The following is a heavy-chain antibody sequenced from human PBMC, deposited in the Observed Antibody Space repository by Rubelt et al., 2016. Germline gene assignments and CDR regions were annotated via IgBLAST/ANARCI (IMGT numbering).Heavy chain of an antibody. CDR3: ARTLGDGYYYGMDV. CDR2: INPSGGST. D-gene: IGHD5-24*01. J-gene: IGHJ6*02. Sequence: GIINPSGGSTTYAQRFQGRVTMTSDTSTSTVYMELSSLRSEDTAVYYCARTLGDGYYYGMDVWGQGTTVTVSS. V-gene: IGHV1-46*01.